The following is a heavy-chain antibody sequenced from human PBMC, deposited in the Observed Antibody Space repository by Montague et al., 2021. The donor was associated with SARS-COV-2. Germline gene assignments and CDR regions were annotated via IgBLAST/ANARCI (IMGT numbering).Heavy chain of an antibody. J-gene: IGHJ4*02. D-gene: IGHD5-12*01. CDR1: GASSSNYY. V-gene: IGHV4-34*01. Sequence: SETLSLTCAVYGASSSNYYWSWIRQSPGKGLEWVGEINHSGYTDYNPSLESRLTISLDSSKKQFSLKMTSVTAADTAIYYCASAPRYSFGFWAYWGQGTLGSGSA. CDR3: ASAPRYSFGFWAY. CDR2: INHSGYT.